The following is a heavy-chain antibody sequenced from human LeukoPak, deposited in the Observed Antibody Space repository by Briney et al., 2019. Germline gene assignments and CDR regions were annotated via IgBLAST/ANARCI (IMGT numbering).Heavy chain of an antibody. V-gene: IGHV3-48*03. CDR1: GFTFSSYE. D-gene: IGHD3-22*01. J-gene: IGHJ3*02. CDR3: ARGPDSSGPFDI. Sequence: PGGSLRLSCAASGFTFSSYEMNWVRQAPGKGLEWVSYISSSGSTIYYADSVKGRFTISRDNAKNSLYLQMNSLRAEDTALYYCARGPDSSGPFDIWGQGTMVTVSS. CDR2: ISSSGSTI.